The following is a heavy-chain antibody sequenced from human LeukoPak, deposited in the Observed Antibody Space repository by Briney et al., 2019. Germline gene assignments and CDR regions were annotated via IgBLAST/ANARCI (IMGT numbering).Heavy chain of an antibody. D-gene: IGHD2-2*01. CDR2: IHHTGSA. CDR1: AGDISTGGFF. CDR3: ARSVVPLSYYYYYGMDV. J-gene: IGHJ6*02. V-gene: IGHV4-31*03. Sequence: PSQTLSLTCSVSAGDISTGGFFWGWFRQLPGKGLEWIGYIHHTGSAYYTPSLQSRVTMSVDTSKNQFSLKLSSVTAADTAVYYCARSVVPLSYYYYYGMDVWGQGTTVTVSS.